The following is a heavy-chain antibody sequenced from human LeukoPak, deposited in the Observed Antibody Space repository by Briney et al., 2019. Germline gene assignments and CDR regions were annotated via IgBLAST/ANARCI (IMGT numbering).Heavy chain of an antibody. CDR1: GYTFTSYY. D-gene: IGHD2-2*01. CDR3: ARDRVVPAAPATAGAFDI. V-gene: IGHV1-46*01. CDR2: INPSGGST. J-gene: IGHJ3*02. Sequence: GASVKVSCKASGYTFTSYYMHWVRQAPGQGLEWMGIINPSGGSTSYAQKFQGRVTMTRDTSTSTVYMELSSLRSEDTAVYYCARDRVVPAAPATAGAFDIWDQGTMVTVSS.